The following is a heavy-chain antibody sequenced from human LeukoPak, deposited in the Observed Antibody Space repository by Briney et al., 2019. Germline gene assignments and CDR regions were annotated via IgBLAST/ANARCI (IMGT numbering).Heavy chain of an antibody. Sequence: GGSLTLSCGASGFTLGNYGMSWVRQASGKGLEWVSGISGGGDRIHYADSVKGRFTISRDNSKNTVFLQMSSLRVDDTAEYYCARDGFSEISRDNDGFDIWGQGTMVTVSS. CDR2: ISGGGDRI. D-gene: IGHD2-15*01. V-gene: IGHV3-23*01. CDR3: ARDGFSEISRDNDGFDI. J-gene: IGHJ3*02. CDR1: GFTLGNYG.